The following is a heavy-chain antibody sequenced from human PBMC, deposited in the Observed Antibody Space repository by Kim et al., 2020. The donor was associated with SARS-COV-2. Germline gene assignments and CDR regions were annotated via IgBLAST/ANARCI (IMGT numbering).Heavy chain of an antibody. V-gene: IGHV3-66*01. J-gene: IGHJ6*02. D-gene: IGHD1-7*01. CDR3: ARGTADCNYVGYCGMDV. Sequence: VKVRFTISRDNSKNTLYLQMNSLRAEDTAVYYCARGTADCNYVGYCGMDVWGHVTTVTVSS.